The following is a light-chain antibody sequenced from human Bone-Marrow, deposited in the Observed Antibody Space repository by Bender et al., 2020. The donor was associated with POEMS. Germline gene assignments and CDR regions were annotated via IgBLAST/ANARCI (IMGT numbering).Light chain of an antibody. CDR2: RNN. J-gene: IGLJ3*02. CDR1: SSNIGNHG. V-gene: IGLV1-44*01. Sequence: QSVVTQPPSLSEAPRQRVTISCSGSSSNIGNHGVNWYQQLPGTAPKLLIHRNNQRPSGVPDRFSASKSGTSVSLAISELQSEDEALYYCSAWDDSLSGWVFGGGTKLTVL. CDR3: SAWDDSLSGWV.